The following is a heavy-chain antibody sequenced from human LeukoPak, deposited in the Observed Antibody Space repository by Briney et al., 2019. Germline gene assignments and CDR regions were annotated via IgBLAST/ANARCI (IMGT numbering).Heavy chain of an antibody. V-gene: IGHV4-34*01. CDR3: ARAGFDVYRNYYYMDV. D-gene: IGHD3-9*01. CDR2: INYSGST. CDR1: GGSFSGYF. J-gene: IGHJ6*03. Sequence: SEALSLTCAVHGGSFSGYFWSWIRWPPGRGLGWVGEINYSGSTNYNPSLKGRVTKSVDKSKNPFSLKLSSVTAADTAVNYCARAGFDVYRNYYYMDVWGKGTTVTVSS.